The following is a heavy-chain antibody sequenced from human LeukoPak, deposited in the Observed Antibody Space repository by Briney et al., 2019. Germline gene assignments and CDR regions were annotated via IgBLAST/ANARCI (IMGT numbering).Heavy chain of an antibody. J-gene: IGHJ4*02. Sequence: SETLSLTCTVSGGSISSSTYYWGWIRQPPGKGLEWIGSIYYSGSTFYNPSLKSRVTISVDTSKNQFSLRLTSVTAADTAMYSCASVYDGSGYYYADYWGQGTLVTVSS. D-gene: IGHD3-22*01. CDR2: IYYSGST. CDR3: ASVYDGSGYYYADY. CDR1: GGSISSSTYY. V-gene: IGHV4-39*01.